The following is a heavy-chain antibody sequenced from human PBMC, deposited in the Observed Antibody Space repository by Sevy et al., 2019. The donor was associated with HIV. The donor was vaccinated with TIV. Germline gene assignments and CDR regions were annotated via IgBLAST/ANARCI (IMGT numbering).Heavy chain of an antibody. CDR2: IIPIFGTA. V-gene: IGHV1-69*13. J-gene: IGHJ4*02. CDR3: ATPLTTYYYDSSGLDH. CDR1: GGTFSSYA. D-gene: IGHD3-22*01. Sequence: ASVKVSCKASGGTFSSYAISWVRQAPGQGLEWMGGIIPIFGTANYAQKFQGRVTITADESTSTAYMELSSLRSEDTAVYYCATPLTTYYYDSSGLDHWGQGTLVTVSS.